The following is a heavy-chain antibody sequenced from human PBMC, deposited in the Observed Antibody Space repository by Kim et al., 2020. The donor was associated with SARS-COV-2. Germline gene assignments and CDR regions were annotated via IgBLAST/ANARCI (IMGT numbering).Heavy chain of an antibody. J-gene: IGHJ4*02. CDR1: GGSISSSSYY. V-gene: IGHV4-39*01. D-gene: IGHD5-12*01. CDR2: IYYSGST. CDR3: ARVDEYYFDY. Sequence: SETLSLTCTVSGGSISSSSYYWGWIRQPPGKGLEWIGNIYYSGSTYYNPSLKSRVTISVDTSKNQFSLKLSSVTAADTAVYYCARVDEYYFDYWGQGTLVTVSS.